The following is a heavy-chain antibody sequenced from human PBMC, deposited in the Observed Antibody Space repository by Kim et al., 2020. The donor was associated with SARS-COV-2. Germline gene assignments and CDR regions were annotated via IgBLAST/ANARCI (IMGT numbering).Heavy chain of an antibody. D-gene: IGHD6-19*01. CDR3: ARGRAVAGTGSGRFDP. CDR2: INTNTGNP. Sequence: ASVKVSCKASGYTFTTYAMNWVRQAPGQGLEWMGWINTNTGNPTYAQGFTGRFVFSLDTSVSTAYLQISSLKAEDTAVYYCARGRAVAGTGSGRFDPWGQGTLVTVSS. V-gene: IGHV7-4-1*02. J-gene: IGHJ5*02. CDR1: GYTFTTYA.